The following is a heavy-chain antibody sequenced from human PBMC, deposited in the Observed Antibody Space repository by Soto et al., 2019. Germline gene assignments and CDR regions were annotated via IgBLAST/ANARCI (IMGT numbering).Heavy chain of an antibody. CDR1: GGTFSSYA. CDR2: IIPIFGTA. V-gene: IGHV1-69*05. D-gene: IGHD3-3*01. J-gene: IGHJ5*02. CDR3: ARDYDFWSGYAPYNWFDP. Sequence: GASVKVSCKASGGTFSSYAISWVRQAPGQGLEWMGGIIPIFGTANYAQKFQGRVTITRDTSASTAYMELSSLRSEDTAVYYCARDYDFWSGYAPYNWFDPWGQGTLVTV.